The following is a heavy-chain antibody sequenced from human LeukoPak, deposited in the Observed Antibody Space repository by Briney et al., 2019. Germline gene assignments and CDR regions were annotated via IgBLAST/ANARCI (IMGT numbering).Heavy chain of an antibody. CDR1: GFSFSSYS. Sequence: PGGSLRLSCAASGFSFSSYSMNWVRQAPGKGLEWVSSISSSSSYIYYADSVKGRFTISRDNSKNTLFLQMTSLRAEDTALYYCARDPRSFNIWGQGTMVTVSS. D-gene: IGHD1-14*01. J-gene: IGHJ3*02. V-gene: IGHV3-21*04. CDR3: ARDPRSFNI. CDR2: ISSSSSYI.